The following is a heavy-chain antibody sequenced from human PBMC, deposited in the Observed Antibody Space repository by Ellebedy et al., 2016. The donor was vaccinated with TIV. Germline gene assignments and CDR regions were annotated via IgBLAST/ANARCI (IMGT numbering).Heavy chain of an antibody. CDR3: ARGGAHFFGF. CDR2: ITSDEKRI. Sequence: GGSLRLSCAASGFSFRTHSMNWVRQAPGKGLEWVSYITSDEKRIAYADSVKGRFTISRDNARNSLYLQMNSLRAEDTAIYYCARGGAHFFGFWGQGTLVTVSS. CDR1: GFSFRTHS. V-gene: IGHV3-48*04. J-gene: IGHJ4*02.